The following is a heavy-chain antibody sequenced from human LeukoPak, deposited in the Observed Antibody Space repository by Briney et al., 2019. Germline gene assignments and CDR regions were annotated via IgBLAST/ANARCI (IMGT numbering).Heavy chain of an antibody. V-gene: IGHV3-33*03. Sequence: PPGRSLRLSCATADFTFRCYGMHWVRQAPGKGLEWVAIIWSDGSNIHYGDSVKGRFTISRDNSRNRLYQQMNDLRVEDTATYYCVKGCSRTKCSYYYYMDVWGKGTSVTVAS. CDR3: VKGCSRTKCSYYYYMDV. D-gene: IGHD2-2*01. CDR1: DFTFRCYG. J-gene: IGHJ6*03. CDR2: IWSDGSNI.